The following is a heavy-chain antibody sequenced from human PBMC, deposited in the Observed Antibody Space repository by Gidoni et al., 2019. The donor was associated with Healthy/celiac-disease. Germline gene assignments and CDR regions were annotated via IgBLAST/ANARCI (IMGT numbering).Heavy chain of an antibody. Sequence: EVQLVESGGGLVQHGGSRILSCAASGFTVSSNYMSWVRPAPGKGLELVSVIYSGGSTYYADSVKGRFTISRDNSKNTLYLQMNSLRAEDTAVYYCARFIAAAAPFDYWGQGTLVTVSS. CDR2: IYSGGST. D-gene: IGHD6-13*01. CDR3: ARFIAAAAPFDY. CDR1: GFTVSSNY. V-gene: IGHV3-66*02. J-gene: IGHJ4*02.